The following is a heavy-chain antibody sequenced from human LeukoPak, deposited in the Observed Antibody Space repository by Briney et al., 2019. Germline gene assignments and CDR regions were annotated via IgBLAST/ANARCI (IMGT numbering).Heavy chain of an antibody. Sequence: GGSLRLSCAASGFTFSSYEMNWVRQAPGKGLEWVSYISSGGSTVHYADSVKGRFTISRDNAKNSLYLQMNSLRAEDTAVYYCVRGNYYGSGSSLEYWGQGTLVTVSS. CDR1: GFTFSSYE. CDR3: VRGNYYGSGSSLEY. CDR2: ISSGGSTV. V-gene: IGHV3-48*03. D-gene: IGHD3-10*01. J-gene: IGHJ4*02.